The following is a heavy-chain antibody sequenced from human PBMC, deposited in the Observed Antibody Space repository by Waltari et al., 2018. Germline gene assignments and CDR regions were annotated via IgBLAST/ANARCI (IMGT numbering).Heavy chain of an antibody. CDR2: IYRGGSI. CDR3: ARLSDPNKYYYGMDV. V-gene: IGHV3-53*01. Sequence: EVHLVQSGGGLIPPGGSLSLSCAASGLSGIEHYMSWVRQAPGKGLEWVSVIYRGGSIKYGDSVKGRFTLSRDNSKNTLFLQMNSLRSEDTAVYYCARLSDPNKYYYGMDVWGQGTTVTVSS. CDR1: GLSGIEHY. J-gene: IGHJ6*02. D-gene: IGHD3-16*02.